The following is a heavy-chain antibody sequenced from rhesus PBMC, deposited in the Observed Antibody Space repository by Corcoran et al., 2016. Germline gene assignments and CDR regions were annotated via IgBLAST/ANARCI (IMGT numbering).Heavy chain of an antibody. CDR2: ISDGGGTT. CDR3: ARDLID. J-gene: IGHJ6*01. Sequence: EVQLVESGGDLAKPGGSLSSSCTASASISRRSNIHWVRQASGKGLEGVSRISDGGGTTWYADSVKGRFTISRENAKNTLYLQMDSLRAEDTAVYYCARDLIDWGQGVVVTVSS. V-gene: IGHV3-59*01. CDR1: ASISRRSN.